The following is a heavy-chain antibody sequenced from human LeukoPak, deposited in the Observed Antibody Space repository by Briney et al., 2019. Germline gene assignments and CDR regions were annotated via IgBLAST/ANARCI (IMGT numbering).Heavy chain of an antibody. J-gene: IGHJ4*02. CDR1: GGSISSSSYY. CDR2: IYYSGST. V-gene: IGHV4-39*01. Sequence: SETLSLTCTVSGGSISSSSYYWGWIRQPPGKGLEWIGSIYYSGSTYYDPSLKSRVTLSVDTSKNQFSLKLSSVTAADTAVYYCARGENYYDNSGYDYWGQGTLVTVSS. CDR3: ARGENYYDNSGYDY. D-gene: IGHD3-22*01.